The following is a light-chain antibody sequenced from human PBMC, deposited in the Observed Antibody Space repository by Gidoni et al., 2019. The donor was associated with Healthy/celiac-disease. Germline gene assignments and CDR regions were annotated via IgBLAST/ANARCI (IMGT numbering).Light chain of an antibody. CDR1: SSNIGSNT. CDR2: SNN. J-gene: IGLJ3*02. CDR3: AAWDDSLNGPWV. V-gene: IGLV1-44*01. Sequence: QSVLTQPPSASGTPGQRVTISCSGSSSNIGSNTVNWYQQLPGPAPKLLIYSNNQRPSGVPARFSGSKSGTSASLAISGLQSEDEADYYCAAWDDSLNGPWVFGGGTKLTVL.